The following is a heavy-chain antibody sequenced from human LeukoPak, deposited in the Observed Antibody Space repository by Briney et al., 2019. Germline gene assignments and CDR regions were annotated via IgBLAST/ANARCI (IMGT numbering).Heavy chain of an antibody. D-gene: IGHD2-15*01. J-gene: IGHJ1*01. Sequence: ASVKVSCKASGGTFSSYAISWVRQAPGQGLEWMGGIIPIFGTANYAQKFQGRVTITTDESTSTAYMELSSLGSEDTAVYYCARDGRYCSGGSCYSPHNWGQGTLVTVSS. CDR2: IIPIFGTA. V-gene: IGHV1-69*05. CDR3: ARDGRYCSGGSCYSPHN. CDR1: GGTFSSYA.